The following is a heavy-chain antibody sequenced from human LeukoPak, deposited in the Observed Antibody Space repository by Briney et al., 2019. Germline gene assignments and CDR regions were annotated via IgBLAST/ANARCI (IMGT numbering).Heavy chain of an antibody. CDR3: AKSPDVAGTGRFDY. Sequence: PGGPLRLSCAASGFAFNTYAMNWVRQAPGKGLEWVSTISGSGDSTYFADSVKGRFTISRDNSKNTLYLQMSSLRAEDTAVYYCAKSPDVAGTGRFDYWGQGTLVTVSS. CDR2: ISGSGDST. D-gene: IGHD6-19*01. CDR1: GFAFNTYA. V-gene: IGHV3-23*01. J-gene: IGHJ4*02.